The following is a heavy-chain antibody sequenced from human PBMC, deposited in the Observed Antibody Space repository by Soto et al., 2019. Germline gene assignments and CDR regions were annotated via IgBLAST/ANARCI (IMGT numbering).Heavy chain of an antibody. V-gene: IGHV3-7*01. CDR2: IKQDGSEK. D-gene: IGHD3-10*01. CDR3: ARDTGVLWFGELSFDY. J-gene: IGHJ4*02. Sequence: EVKLVESGGGLVKPGGSLRLSCAASGFTFSSYWMTWIRQAPGKGREWVANIKQDGSEKYYVDSVKGRFTISIDKVKYSLYLETKSLRGEERNVYYCARDTGVLWFGELSFDYWCQGTLVTVSS. CDR1: GFTFSSYW.